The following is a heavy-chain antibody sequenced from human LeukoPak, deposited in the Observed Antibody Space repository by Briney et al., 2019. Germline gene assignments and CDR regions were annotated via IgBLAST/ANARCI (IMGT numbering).Heavy chain of an antibody. CDR2: ISYDGSNK. CDR3: ARDTRGILAAL. D-gene: IGHD3-10*01. CDR1: GFTFSSYA. J-gene: IGHJ4*02. Sequence: GGSLRLSCAASGFTFSSYAMHWARQAPGKGLEWVAVISYDGSNKYYADSVKGRFTISRDNSKNTLYLQMNSLTAEDAAVYYCARDTRGILAALWGQGALVTVSS. V-gene: IGHV3-30-3*01.